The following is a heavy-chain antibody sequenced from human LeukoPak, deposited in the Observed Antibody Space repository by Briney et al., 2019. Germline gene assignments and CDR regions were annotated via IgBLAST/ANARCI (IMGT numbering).Heavy chain of an antibody. CDR2: IYYSGST. V-gene: IGHV4-59*08. CDR3: ARRVWCSSTSCYGVRGNWFDP. Sequence: SETLSLTCIVSGGSISSYYWSWIREPPGKGLEWIGYIYYSGSTNYNPSLKSRVTISVDTSKNQFSLKLSSVTAADTAVYYCARRVWCSSTSCYGVRGNWFDPWGQGTLVTVSS. CDR1: GGSISSYY. D-gene: IGHD2-2*01. J-gene: IGHJ5*02.